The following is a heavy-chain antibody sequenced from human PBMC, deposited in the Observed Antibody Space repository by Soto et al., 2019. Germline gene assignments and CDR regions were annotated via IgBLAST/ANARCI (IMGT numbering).Heavy chain of an antibody. CDR2: ISGSGGST. J-gene: IGHJ6*02. V-gene: IGHV3-23*01. Sequence: EVQLLESGGGLVQPGGSLRLSCAASGFTFSSYAMSWVRQAPGKGLEWVSAISGSGGSTYYADSVKGRFTISRDNSKNTLYLQMNSLRAEDTAVYHCAKDRSSSWYVPYYYYYGMDVWGQGTTVTVSS. CDR1: GFTFSSYA. D-gene: IGHD6-13*01. CDR3: AKDRSSSWYVPYYYYYGMDV.